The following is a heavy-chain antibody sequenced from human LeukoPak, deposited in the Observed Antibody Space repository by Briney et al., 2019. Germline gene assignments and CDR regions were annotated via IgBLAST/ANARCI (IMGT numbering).Heavy chain of an antibody. CDR1: GGSITAGNHH. D-gene: IGHD3-16*01. Sequence: SETLSLTCTVSGGSITAGNHHWGWIRQPPGKGLERIGSVYYSGSIFSDTSHKSRVTISGDTSKNQFSLSRSSVTAADTAVYYCARLNPGYVNAPHDSWGQGMLVTVSS. CDR3: ARLNPGYVNAPHDS. V-gene: IGHV4-39*01. J-gene: IGHJ5*01. CDR2: VYYSGSI.